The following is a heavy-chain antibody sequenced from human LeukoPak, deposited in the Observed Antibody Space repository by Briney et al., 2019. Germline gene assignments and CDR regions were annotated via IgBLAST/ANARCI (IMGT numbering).Heavy chain of an antibody. V-gene: IGHV1-69*13. D-gene: IGHD3-9*01. Sequence: SVTVSCKASGGTFSSYVINWVRQAPGQGLEWMGGILPIFGTSIYSQQFQGRVTITADESTNTAYMELNRLRSDDTATYYCARAEDQGRYFDWLPGFDPWGQGTLVTVSS. CDR2: ILPIFGTS. CDR3: ARAEDQGRYFDWLPGFDP. J-gene: IGHJ5*02. CDR1: GGTFSSYV.